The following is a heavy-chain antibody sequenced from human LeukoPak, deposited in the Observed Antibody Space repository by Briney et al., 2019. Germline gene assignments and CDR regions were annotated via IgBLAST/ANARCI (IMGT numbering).Heavy chain of an antibody. Sequence: PGGSLRLSCAASGFTFSSYAMSWVRQAPGKGLEWVSSISGNDDGTYYADSVKGRFTISRDNSKNTLYLQMNSLRAEDTAIYYCAKREPIYSASPGNYFDYWGQGTLVTVSS. CDR1: GFTFSSYA. CDR3: AKREPIYSASPGNYFDY. V-gene: IGHV3-23*01. CDR2: ISGNDDGT. D-gene: IGHD1-14*01. J-gene: IGHJ4*02.